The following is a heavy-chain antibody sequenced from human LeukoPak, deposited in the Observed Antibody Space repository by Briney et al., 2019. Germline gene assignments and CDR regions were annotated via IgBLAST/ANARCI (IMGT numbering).Heavy chain of an antibody. J-gene: IGHJ4*02. CDR1: GFTFSSYA. D-gene: IGHD2-15*01. V-gene: IGHV3-30-3*01. CDR3: AKVCCSGGSCYPVDY. CDR2: ISYDGSNK. Sequence: PGRSLRLSCAASGFTFSSYAMHWVRQAPGKGLEWVAVISYDGSNKYYADSVKGRFTISRDNSKNTLYLQMNSLRAEDTAVYYCAKVCCSGGSCYPVDYWGQGTLVTVSS.